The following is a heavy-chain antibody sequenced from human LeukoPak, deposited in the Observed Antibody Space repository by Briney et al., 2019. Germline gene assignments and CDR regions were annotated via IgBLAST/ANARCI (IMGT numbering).Heavy chain of an antibody. Sequence: SETLSLTCTVSGGSISTSSYYWGWIRQPPGKGLECIGNIYHSGSTYYNPSLKSRVTISVDTSKNQFSLKLSSVTAADTAVYYCARDKVLPMYSWFDPWGQGTLVTVSS. CDR1: GGSISTSSYY. D-gene: IGHD1-26*01. CDR3: ARDKVLPMYSWFDP. CDR2: IYHSGST. J-gene: IGHJ5*02. V-gene: IGHV4-39*07.